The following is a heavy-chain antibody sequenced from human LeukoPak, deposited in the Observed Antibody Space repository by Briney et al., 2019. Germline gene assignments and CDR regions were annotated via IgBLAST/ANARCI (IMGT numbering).Heavy chain of an antibody. CDR1: GFTFINYA. D-gene: IGHD3-22*01. V-gene: IGHV3-23*01. Sequence: GESLRLSCAASGFTFINYAMSWVRQAPGKGLEWVSVISGNDGTTYYADSVKGRFSISRDNSKNTLILQMNSLRAEDTAVYYCAKGTYYYDSSGYYYGPTFDNWGQGTLVT. CDR3: AKGTYYYDSSGYYYGPTFDN. J-gene: IGHJ4*02. CDR2: ISGNDGTT.